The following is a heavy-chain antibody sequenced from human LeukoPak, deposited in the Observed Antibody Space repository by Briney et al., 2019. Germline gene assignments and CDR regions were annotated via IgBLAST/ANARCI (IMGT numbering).Heavy chain of an antibody. V-gene: IGHV3-53*01. D-gene: IGHD3-22*01. CDR1: GFTVSDNY. CDR2: IYSGGST. Sequence: PGGSLRLSCAASGFTVSDNYMNWVRQAPGKGLEWGSVIYSGGSTYYVDSVKGRFTISRDNSKNTLYLQMNSLRAEDTAVYYCARDYSRRDALDLWGQGTMVTVSS. CDR3: ARDYSRRDALDL. J-gene: IGHJ3*01.